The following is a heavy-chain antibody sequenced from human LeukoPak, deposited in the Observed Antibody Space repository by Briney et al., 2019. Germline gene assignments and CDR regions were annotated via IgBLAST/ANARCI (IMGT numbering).Heavy chain of an antibody. D-gene: IGHD3-22*01. CDR1: GGSINSSSYY. J-gene: IGHJ4*02. Sequence: SETLSLTCTVSGGSINSSSYYWGWIRQPPGKGLEWIGSIYYSGSTYYNPSLKSRVTISVDTSKNQFSLKLTSVTAADTAVYYCARRNYFDSSGYTYWGRGTLVTVSS. V-gene: IGHV4-39*01. CDR2: IYYSGST. CDR3: ARRNYFDSSGYTY.